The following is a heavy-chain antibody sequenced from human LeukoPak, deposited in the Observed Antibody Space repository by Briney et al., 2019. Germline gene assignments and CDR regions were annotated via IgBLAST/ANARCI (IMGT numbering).Heavy chain of an antibody. CDR2: FYYSGTT. Sequence: PSETLSLTCTVSGASISYYYWSWIRQPPGKGLEWIGYFYYSGTTKYNPSLKSRVTISGDTSKNQFSLKLTSVTAADTAVYYCARAGDGYDLYYYYYGLDVWGLGSTVTVSS. J-gene: IGHJ6*02. CDR3: ARAGDGYDLYYYYYGLDV. D-gene: IGHD5-24*01. V-gene: IGHV4-59*01. CDR1: GASISYYY.